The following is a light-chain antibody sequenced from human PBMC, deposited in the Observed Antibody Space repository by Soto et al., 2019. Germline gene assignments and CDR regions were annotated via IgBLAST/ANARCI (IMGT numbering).Light chain of an antibody. CDR2: DAS. CDR3: QQYDNLLPFT. CDR1: QDIDKN. Sequence: IQLTQSPSSLSASVGDRVTITCQASQDIDKNLNWYQQKPGKAPKLLIYDASSLQTGVPSRFSGGGSASDFTFNISSLQPEDIATYYCQQYDNLLPFTFGQGTRLEIK. J-gene: IGKJ5*01. V-gene: IGKV1-33*01.